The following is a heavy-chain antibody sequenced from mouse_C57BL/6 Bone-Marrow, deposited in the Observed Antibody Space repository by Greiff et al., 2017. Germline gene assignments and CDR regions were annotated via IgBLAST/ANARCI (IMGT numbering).Heavy chain of an antibody. CDR1: GYTFTSYG. CDR2: IYPRSGNT. Sequence: SGAELARPGASVKLSCKASGYTFTSYGISWVKQRTGPGLEWIGEIYPRSGNTYYNEKFKGKATLTADKSSSTAYMELRSLTSEDSAVYFCARSRLRREFAYWGQGTLVTVAA. V-gene: IGHV1-81*01. CDR3: ARSRLRREFAY. J-gene: IGHJ3*01. D-gene: IGHD2-4*01.